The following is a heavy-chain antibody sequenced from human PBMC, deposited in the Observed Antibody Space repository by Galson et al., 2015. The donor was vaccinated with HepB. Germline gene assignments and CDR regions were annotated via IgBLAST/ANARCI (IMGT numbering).Heavy chain of an antibody. Sequence: PALVKPTQTLTLTCTFSGFSLSTSGVGVGWIRQPPGKTLEWLALIYWDDDKHYSPSLKNRLTIAKDTSKNQVVLTMPNMDPADTATYYCVHTLFGGNSVFDYWGQGTLVTVSS. D-gene: IGHD4-23*01. CDR3: VHTLFGGNSVFDY. J-gene: IGHJ4*02. CDR1: GFSLSTSGVG. CDR2: IYWDDDK. V-gene: IGHV2-5*02.